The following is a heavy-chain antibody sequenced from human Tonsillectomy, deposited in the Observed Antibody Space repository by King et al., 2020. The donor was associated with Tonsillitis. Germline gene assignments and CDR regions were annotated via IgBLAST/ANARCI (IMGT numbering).Heavy chain of an antibody. V-gene: IGHV3-30-3*01. Sequence: QVQLVESGGGVVQPGRSLRLSCVASGFSFSSSAMYWVRQAPGKGLEWVAHISFDGSNENYADSVRGRFTISRDNSKNTLYLQVNSLRPEDTAVYYCGREWFGETYWGQGSLVTVSS. CDR2: ISFDGSNE. J-gene: IGHJ4*02. D-gene: IGHD3-10*01. CDR3: GREWFGETY. CDR1: GFSFSSSA.